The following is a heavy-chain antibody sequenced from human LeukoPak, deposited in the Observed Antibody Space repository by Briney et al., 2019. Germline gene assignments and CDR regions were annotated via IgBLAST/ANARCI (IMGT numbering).Heavy chain of an antibody. Sequence: KPSETLSLTCTVSGYSISSGYYWGWIRQPPGKGLEWIGEINHSGSTNYNPSLKSRVTISVDTSKNQFSLKLSSVTAADTAVYYCARQTYSGSYGMDYWGQGTLVTVSS. D-gene: IGHD1-26*01. CDR3: ARQTYSGSYGMDY. CDR2: INHSGST. V-gene: IGHV4-38-2*02. J-gene: IGHJ4*02. CDR1: GYSISSGYY.